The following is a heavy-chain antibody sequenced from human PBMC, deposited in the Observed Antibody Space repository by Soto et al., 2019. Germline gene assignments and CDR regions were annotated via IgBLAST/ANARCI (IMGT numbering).Heavy chain of an antibody. V-gene: IGHV3-23*01. Sequence: PGGSLRLSCAASGFTFSSYAMSWVRQAPGKGLEWVSAISGSGGSTYYADSVKGRFTISRDNSKNTLYLQMNSLRAEDTAVYYCAKPHRYYYDSSGSPKVDYWGQGTLVTVSS. CDR3: AKPHRYYYDSSGSPKVDY. D-gene: IGHD3-22*01. CDR1: GFTFSSYA. CDR2: ISGSGGST. J-gene: IGHJ4*02.